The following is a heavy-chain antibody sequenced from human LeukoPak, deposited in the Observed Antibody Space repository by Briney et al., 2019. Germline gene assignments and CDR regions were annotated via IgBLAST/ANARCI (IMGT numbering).Heavy chain of an antibody. Sequence: GGSLRLSCAASGFTFSSYSMNWVRQAPGKGLEGVASISSSSSYIYYPDSVNGRFIIARDKAKNSLYLQMNSLRAEDTAVYYCAKKFGIAVAGTPPDYWGQGTLVTVSS. D-gene: IGHD6-19*01. CDR1: GFTFSSYS. CDR3: AKKFGIAVAGTPPDY. V-gene: IGHV3-21*01. CDR2: ISSSSSYI. J-gene: IGHJ4*02.